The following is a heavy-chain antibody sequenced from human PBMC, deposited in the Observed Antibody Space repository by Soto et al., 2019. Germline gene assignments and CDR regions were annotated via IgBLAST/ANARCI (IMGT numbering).Heavy chain of an antibody. J-gene: IGHJ6*02. D-gene: IGHD6-19*01. CDR1: GGTFSSYA. CDR3: ARDLSVAPYYYYYGMDV. Sequence: SVKLSCKASGGTFSSYAISWVRQAPGQGLEWMGGIIPIFGTANYAQKFQGRVTITADESTSTAYMELSSLRSEDTAVYYCARDLSVAPYYYYYGMDVWGQGTTVTVS. V-gene: IGHV1-69*13. CDR2: IIPIFGTA.